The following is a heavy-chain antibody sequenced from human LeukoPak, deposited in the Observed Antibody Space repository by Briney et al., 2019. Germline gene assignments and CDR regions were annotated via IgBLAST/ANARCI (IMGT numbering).Heavy chain of an antibody. CDR1: GGTFSSYA. V-gene: IGHV1-69*05. CDR2: IIPIFGTA. Sequence: SVKVSCKASGGTFSSYAISWVRQAPGHGLEWMGGIIPIFGTANYAQKFQGRVTITTDESTSTAYMELSSLRSEDTAVYYCARGGVGASSPWFDPWGQGTLVTVSS. D-gene: IGHD1-26*01. J-gene: IGHJ5*02. CDR3: ARGGVGASSPWFDP.